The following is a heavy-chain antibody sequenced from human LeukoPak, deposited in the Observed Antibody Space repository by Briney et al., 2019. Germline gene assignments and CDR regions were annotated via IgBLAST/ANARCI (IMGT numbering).Heavy chain of an antibody. D-gene: IGHD5-12*01. CDR1: GGSISSSSYY. CDR2: IYYSGST. CDR3: ASNSGYVDDAFDI. J-gene: IGHJ3*02. Sequence: KXSETLSLTFTVSGGSISSSSYYWGWIRQPPGKGLEWIGSIYYSGSTYYNPPLKSRVTISVDTSKNQFSLKLSSVTAADTAVYYCASNSGYVDDAFDIWGQGTMVTVSS. V-gene: IGHV4-39*07.